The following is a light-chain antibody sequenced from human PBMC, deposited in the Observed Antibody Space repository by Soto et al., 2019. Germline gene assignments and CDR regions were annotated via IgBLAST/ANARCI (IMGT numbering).Light chain of an antibody. V-gene: IGLV2-14*03. CDR1: SSDVGGYNY. CDR3: SSFKV. Sequence: QSVRTQPASVSGSPGQSITISCTGTSSDVGGYNYVSWYQQHPGKAPKLMIYDVSNRPSGVSNRFSGSKSGNTASLTISGLQAEDEADYYCSSFKVFGTGTKVTVL. J-gene: IGLJ1*01. CDR2: DVS.